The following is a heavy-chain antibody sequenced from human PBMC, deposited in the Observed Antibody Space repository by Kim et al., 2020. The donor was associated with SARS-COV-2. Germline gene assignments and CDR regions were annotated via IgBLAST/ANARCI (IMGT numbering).Heavy chain of an antibody. J-gene: IGHJ3*02. V-gene: IGHV3-48*02. CDR3: VRDRMGGAFDM. CDR2: ITKSSTTI. D-gene: IGHD3-16*01. CDR1: GFTFSAYD. Sequence: GGSLRLSCATSGFTFSAYDMNWVRQAPGKGLEWLSFITKSSTTIYYADSVEGRFTISRDNAKNSLFLQMYSLRDVDTALYYCVRDRMGGAFDMWGQGTLV.